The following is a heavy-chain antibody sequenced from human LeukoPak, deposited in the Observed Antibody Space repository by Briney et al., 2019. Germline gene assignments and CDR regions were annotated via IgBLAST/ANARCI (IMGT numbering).Heavy chain of an antibody. Sequence: LETLSLTCTGSGGSISSYYWSWIRQPAGKGLEWIGRIYTSGSTNYNPSLKSRVTMSVDTSKNQFSLKLSSVTAADTAVYYCARELQTNYYYYYDMDVWGQGTTVTVSS. V-gene: IGHV4-4*07. D-gene: IGHD3-10*01. CDR3: ARELQTNYYYYYDMDV. CDR2: IYTSGST. J-gene: IGHJ6*02. CDR1: GGSISSYY.